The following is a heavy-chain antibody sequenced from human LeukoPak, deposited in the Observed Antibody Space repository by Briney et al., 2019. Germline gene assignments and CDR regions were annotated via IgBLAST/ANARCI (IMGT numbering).Heavy chain of an antibody. CDR1: GVTFSSYA. Sequence: SVKASSKPSGVTFSSYAISWVRQSPGHRLEWMGGISPIFVTANYAQKFQGRVTITADESTSTAYMQLSSLRSEHTAVYYCARESNYDFWSGYYPTSANYFDYWGQGTLVTVSS. J-gene: IGHJ4*02. D-gene: IGHD3-3*01. V-gene: IGHV1-69*13. CDR3: ARESNYDFWSGYYPTSANYFDY. CDR2: ISPIFVTA.